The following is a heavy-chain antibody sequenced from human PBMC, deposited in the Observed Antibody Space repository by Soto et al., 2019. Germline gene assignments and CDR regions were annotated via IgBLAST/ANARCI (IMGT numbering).Heavy chain of an antibody. CDR2: ISAYNGNT. D-gene: IGHD3-10*01. CDR1: GYTFTSYG. Sequence: SVKVSYKASGYTFTSYGISWVRQAPGKGLEWMGWISAYNGNTNYAQKLQGRVTMTKDTSTDTAYMELSSLRSEDTAVYYCATDVPFFTMVRGVMNYWGQGTLVTVSS. J-gene: IGHJ4*02. V-gene: IGHV1-18*01. CDR3: ATDVPFFTMVRGVMNY.